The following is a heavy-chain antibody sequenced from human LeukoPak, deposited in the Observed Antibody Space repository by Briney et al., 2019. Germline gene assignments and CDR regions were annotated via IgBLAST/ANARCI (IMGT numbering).Heavy chain of an antibody. CDR2: INHSGST. D-gene: IGHD5-18*01. J-gene: IGHJ6*03. CDR3: AGGYSYGSTYYYMDV. V-gene: IGHV4-34*01. CDR1: GGSFSGYY. Sequence: SETLSLTCAVYGGSFSGYYWSWIRQPPGKGLEWIGEINHSGSTNYNPSLKSRVTISVDTSKNQFSLKLSSVTAADTAVYYCAGGYSYGSTYYYMDVWGKGTTVTISS.